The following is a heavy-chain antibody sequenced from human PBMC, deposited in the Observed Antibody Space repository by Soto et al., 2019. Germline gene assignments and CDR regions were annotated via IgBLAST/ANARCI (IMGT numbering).Heavy chain of an antibody. Sequence: QVQLQESGPGLVKPSQTLSLTCTVSGGSISSGGYYWSWIRQHPGKGLEWIGYIYYSGSTYYNPSLKSRVTISVDTSKNQFSLKLSSVTAADTAVCYCARTIDGYAPWYFDLWGRGTLVTVSS. CDR1: GGSISSGGYY. CDR3: ARTIDGYAPWYFDL. CDR2: IYYSGST. J-gene: IGHJ2*01. D-gene: IGHD5-12*01. V-gene: IGHV4-31*03.